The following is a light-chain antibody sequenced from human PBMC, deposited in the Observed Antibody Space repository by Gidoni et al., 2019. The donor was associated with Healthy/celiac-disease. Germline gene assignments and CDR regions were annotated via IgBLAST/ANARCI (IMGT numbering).Light chain of an antibody. J-gene: IGKJ2*01. CDR1: QSVSSSY. CDR2: VAS. V-gene: IGKV3-20*01. CDR3: QQYGSSPLYT. Sequence: EIVLTQSPGTLSLSPGERATLSCRASQSVSSSYLACYQQKPGQAPRLLIYVASSRATGIPDRFSGSGSGTDFTLTISILEPEDFAVYYCQQYGSSPLYTFGQGTKLEIK.